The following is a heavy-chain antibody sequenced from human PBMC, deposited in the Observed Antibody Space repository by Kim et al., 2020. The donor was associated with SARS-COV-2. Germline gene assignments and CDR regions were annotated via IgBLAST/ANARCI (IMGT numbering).Heavy chain of an antibody. J-gene: IGHJ4*02. CDR1: GFTFSDYY. V-gene: IGHV3-11*01. CDR3: ARAPGGDAIGY. CDR2: ISSSGTVT. D-gene: IGHD2-21*02. Sequence: GGSLRLSCAASGFTFSDYYMYWVRQAPGKGLEWVSYISSSGTVTYYADSVKGRFTISRDNAKNSLYLQMNSLRAEDTAVYYCARAPGGDAIGYWGQGTLVTVSS.